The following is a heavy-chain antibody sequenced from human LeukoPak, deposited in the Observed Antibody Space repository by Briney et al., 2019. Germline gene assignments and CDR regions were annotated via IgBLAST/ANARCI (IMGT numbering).Heavy chain of an antibody. V-gene: IGHV4-34*01. CDR2: INHSGST. CDR1: GGSFSGYY. Sequence: SETLSLTCAVYGGSFSGYYWSWIRQPPGKGLEWIGGINHSGSTNYNPSLKSRVTISVDTSKNQFSLKLSSVTAADTAVYYCARARRGDFWSSYYYYYMDVWGKGTTVTVSS. J-gene: IGHJ6*03. CDR3: ARARRGDFWSSYYYYYMDV. D-gene: IGHD3-3*01.